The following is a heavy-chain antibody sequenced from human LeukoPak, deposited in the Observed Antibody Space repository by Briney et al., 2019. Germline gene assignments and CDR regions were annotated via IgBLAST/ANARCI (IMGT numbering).Heavy chain of an antibody. Sequence: ASVKVSCKASGGTFGSYAISWVRQAPGQGLEWMGGIIPIFGTANYAQKFQGRVTMTEDTSTDTAYMELSSLRSEDTAVYYCATLGTVTTEVDWFDPWGQGTLVTVSS. CDR3: ATLGTVTTEVDWFDP. J-gene: IGHJ5*02. CDR2: IIPIFGTA. D-gene: IGHD4-17*01. V-gene: IGHV1-69*06. CDR1: GGTFGSYA.